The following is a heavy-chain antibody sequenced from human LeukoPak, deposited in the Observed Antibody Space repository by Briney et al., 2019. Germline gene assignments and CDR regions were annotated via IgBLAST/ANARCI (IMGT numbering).Heavy chain of an antibody. Sequence: PSQTLSLTCTVSGCSISSGDYYWSWIRQPPGKGLEWIGYIYYSGSTYYNPSLKSRVTISVDTSKNQFSLRLSSVTAADTAVYYCAGLWFGELSYYGMDAWGQGTTVTVSS. CDR3: AGLWFGELSYYGMDA. D-gene: IGHD3-10*01. CDR1: GCSISSGDYY. V-gene: IGHV4-30-4*01. J-gene: IGHJ6*02. CDR2: IYYSGST.